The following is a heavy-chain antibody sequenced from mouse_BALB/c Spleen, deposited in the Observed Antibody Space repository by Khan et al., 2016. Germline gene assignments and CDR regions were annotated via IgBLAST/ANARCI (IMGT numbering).Heavy chain of an antibody. D-gene: IGHD4-1*02. Sequence: MQLEESGPELVKPGASVKMSCKASGYTFTSYVMHWVKQKPGQGLEWIGYINPYNDGTKYNEKFKGKATLTSDKSSSTAYMELSSLTSEDSAVYYCARPTGTYYFDYWGQGTTLTVSS. CDR2: INPYNDGT. CDR1: GYTFTSYV. V-gene: IGHV1S136*01. J-gene: IGHJ2*01. CDR3: ARPTGTYYFDY.